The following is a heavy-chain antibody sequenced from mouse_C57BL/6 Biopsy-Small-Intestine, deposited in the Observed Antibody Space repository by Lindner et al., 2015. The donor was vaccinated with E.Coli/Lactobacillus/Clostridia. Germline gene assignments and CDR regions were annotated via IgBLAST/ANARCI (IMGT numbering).Heavy chain of an antibody. V-gene: IGHV9-1*02. CDR2: INSNTGNP. CDR3: ARGTIWQQSATHYYNALDV. J-gene: IGHJ1*01. CDR1: GYTFTDYA. Sequence: VKVSCKASGYTFTDYALNWVRQAPGQGLEWMGWINSNTGNPTYAQGFKGRFVFSVDTSVSTAFLQINRLKAEDSVVYYCARGTIWQQSATHYYNALDVWGQGTTVTVSS. D-gene: IGHD1-1*01.